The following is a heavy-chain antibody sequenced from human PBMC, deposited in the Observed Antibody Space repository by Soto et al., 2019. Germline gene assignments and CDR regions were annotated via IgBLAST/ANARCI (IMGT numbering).Heavy chain of an antibody. CDR2: IYHSGST. D-gene: IGHD2-8*01. V-gene: IGHV4-4*02. J-gene: IGHJ6*02. Sequence: QVQLQESGPGLVKPSGTLSLTCAVSGCSISISHWWSWVRKPPGKGLQCLGEIYHSGSTNYNPSLKSRVTISVDKSKKQFSLRLSFVTVAVTVVYDGARRSDGTNVVCKNGMDVWGECTTVTVTS. CDR3: ARRSDGTNVVCKNGMDV. CDR1: GCSISISHW.